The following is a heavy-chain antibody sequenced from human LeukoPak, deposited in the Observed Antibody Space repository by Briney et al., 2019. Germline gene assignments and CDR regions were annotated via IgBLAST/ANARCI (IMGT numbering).Heavy chain of an antibody. D-gene: IGHD3-9*01. CDR3: ATVTLTGYRSFDY. CDR1: GYTLTELS. CDR2: FDPEDGET. Sequence: ASVKVFCKVSGYTLTELSMHWVRQAPGKGLEWMGGFDPEDGETIYAQKFQGRVTMTEDTSTDTAYMELSSLRSEDTAVYYCATVTLTGYRSFDYWGQGTLVTVSS. J-gene: IGHJ4*02. V-gene: IGHV1-24*01.